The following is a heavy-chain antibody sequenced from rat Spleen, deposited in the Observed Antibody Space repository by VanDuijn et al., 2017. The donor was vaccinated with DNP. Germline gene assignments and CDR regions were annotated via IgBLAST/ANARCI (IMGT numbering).Heavy chain of an antibody. CDR3: TRDDYYAMDA. CDR1: GFSLTDYS. J-gene: IGHJ4*01. Sequence: QVQLKESGPGMVQPSQTLSLTCTVSGFSLTDYSVHWVRQPPGKVLEWIAAISSGGSTYYNSALKSRLSISRDTSKSQVFLKMNSLQTEDTAMYYCTRDDYYAMDAWGQGTSVTVSS. V-gene: IGHV2-19*01. CDR2: ISSGGST.